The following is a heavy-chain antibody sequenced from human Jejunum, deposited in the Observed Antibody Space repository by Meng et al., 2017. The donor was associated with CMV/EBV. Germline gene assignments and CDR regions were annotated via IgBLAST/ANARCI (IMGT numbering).Heavy chain of an antibody. V-gene: IGHV1-69*05. CDR3: ARVNSGRVRYYFDS. Sequence: ASGGAFNTYTISWVRQAPGRGLEWMGESMAVFNAPSYAQKFQGRVTITTDESTSTAYMELNSLRAEDTAIYYCARVNSGRVRYYFDSWGQGTLVTVSS. D-gene: IGHD1-26*01. CDR2: SMAVFNAP. CDR1: GGAFNTYT. J-gene: IGHJ4*02.